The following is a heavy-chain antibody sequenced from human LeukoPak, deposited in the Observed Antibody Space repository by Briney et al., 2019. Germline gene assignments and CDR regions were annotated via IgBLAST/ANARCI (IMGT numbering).Heavy chain of an antibody. D-gene: IGHD3-9*01. CDR2: FDPEDGET. Sequence: ASVKVSCKVSGYTLTELSMHWVRQAPGKGLEWMGGFDPEDGETIYAQKFQGRVTMTEDTSTDTAYMELSSLRSEDTAVYYCAARFNYDILTGYYPASGLPDYWGQGTLVTVSS. V-gene: IGHV1-24*01. CDR3: AARFNYDILTGYYPASGLPDY. J-gene: IGHJ4*02. CDR1: GYTLTELS.